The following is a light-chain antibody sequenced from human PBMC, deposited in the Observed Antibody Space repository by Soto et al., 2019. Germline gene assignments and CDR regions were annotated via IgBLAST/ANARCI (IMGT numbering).Light chain of an antibody. CDR1: QSVSSH. CDR2: DAS. CDR3: QQRSNWPRT. J-gene: IGKJ1*01. Sequence: EIVLTQSPATLSLSPGERGTLSCRASQSVSSHLAWYQQKPGQAPRLLIYDASTRATGIPARFSGSGSGADFTLTISSLEPEDFAVYYCQQRSNWPRTFGQGTKVEIK. V-gene: IGKV3-11*01.